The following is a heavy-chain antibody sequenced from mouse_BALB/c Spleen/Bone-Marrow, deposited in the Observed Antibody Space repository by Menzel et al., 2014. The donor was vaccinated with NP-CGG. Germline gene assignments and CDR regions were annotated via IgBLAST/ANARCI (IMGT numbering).Heavy chain of an antibody. V-gene: IGHV1-9*01. CDR2: ILPGSGTA. CDR3: ARASVVPYYFDF. CDR1: GYTFSNYW. J-gene: IGHJ2*01. D-gene: IGHD1-1*01. Sequence: VKLVESGAELMKPGASVKISCKATGYTFSNYWIDWVKRRPGHGLEWIGEILPGSGTANYNEKFKGKATFTADTSSNTAYMQLSSLTSEDSALYYCARASVVPYYFDFWGQGTTLTVSS.